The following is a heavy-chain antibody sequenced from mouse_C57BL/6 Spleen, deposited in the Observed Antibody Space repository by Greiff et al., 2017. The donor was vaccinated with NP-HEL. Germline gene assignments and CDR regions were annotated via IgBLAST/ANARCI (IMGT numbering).Heavy chain of an antibody. Sequence: QVQLKQSGAELVKPGASVKISCKASGYAFSSYWMNWVKQRPGKGLEWIGQIYPGGGDTNYNGKFKGKATLTADKSSSTAYMQLSSLTSEDSAVYFCARSHYCGYDGYAMDYWGQGTSVTVSS. D-gene: IGHD2-2*01. J-gene: IGHJ4*01. CDR2: IYPGGGDT. CDR1: GYAFSSYW. V-gene: IGHV1-80*01. CDR3: ARSHYCGYDGYAMDY.